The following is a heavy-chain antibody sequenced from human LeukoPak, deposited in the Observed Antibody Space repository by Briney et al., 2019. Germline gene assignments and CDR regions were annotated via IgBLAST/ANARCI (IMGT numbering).Heavy chain of an antibody. V-gene: IGHV3-66*02. CDR2: IYSGGST. Sequence: GGSLRLSCAASGFTVSSNYMSWVRQAPGKGLEWVSVIYSGGSTYYADSVKGRFTISRDNSKNTLYLQMNSLRAEDTAVYYCASHRYSSSTSCYIGGQGTLVTVSS. CDR1: GFTVSSNY. CDR3: ASHRYSSSTSCYI. J-gene: IGHJ4*02. D-gene: IGHD2-2*02.